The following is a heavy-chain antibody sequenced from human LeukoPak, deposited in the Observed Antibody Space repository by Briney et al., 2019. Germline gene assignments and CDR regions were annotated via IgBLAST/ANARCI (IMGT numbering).Heavy chain of an antibody. Sequence: GGSLRLSCAASGFTFSSYGMHWVRQAPGKGLEWVAVIWYDGSNKYYADSVKGRFTISRDNSKNTLYLQMNSLRAEDTAVYYCAREDIVVVVAAPGGMDVWGQGTTVTVSS. D-gene: IGHD2-15*01. J-gene: IGHJ6*02. CDR3: AREDIVVVVAAPGGMDV. CDR1: GFTFSSYG. CDR2: IWYDGSNK. V-gene: IGHV3-33*01.